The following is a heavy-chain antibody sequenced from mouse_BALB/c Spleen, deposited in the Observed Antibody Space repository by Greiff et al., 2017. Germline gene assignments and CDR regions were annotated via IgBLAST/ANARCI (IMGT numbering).Heavy chain of an antibody. CDR3: ARSQVGLRNYFDS. Sequence: DVQLQESGPGLVKPSQSLSLTCTVTGYSITSDYAWNWIRQFPGNKLEWMGYISYSGSTSYNPSLKSRISITRDTSKNQFFLQLNSVTTEDTATYYCARSQVGLRNYFDSWGQGTTLTVSS. CDR1: GYSITSDYA. J-gene: IGHJ2*01. V-gene: IGHV3-2*02. CDR2: ISYSGST.